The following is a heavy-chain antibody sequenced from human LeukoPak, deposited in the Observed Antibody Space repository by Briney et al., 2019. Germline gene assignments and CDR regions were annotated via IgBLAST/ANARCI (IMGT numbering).Heavy chain of an antibody. V-gene: IGHV4-34*01. D-gene: IGHD5-12*01. Sequence: PSETLSLTCAVYGGSFSGYYWSWIRQPPGKGLEWIGEINHSGSTNYNPSLKSRVTISVDTSKNQFSLKLSSVTAADTAVYYCARRKRRDGYDYWGQGTLVTVSS. CDR3: ARRKRRDGYDY. CDR1: GGSFSGYY. J-gene: IGHJ4*02. CDR2: INHSGST.